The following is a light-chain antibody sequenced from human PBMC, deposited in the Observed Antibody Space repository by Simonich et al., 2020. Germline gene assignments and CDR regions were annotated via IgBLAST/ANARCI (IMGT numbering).Light chain of an antibody. Sequence: QLVLTQSPSASASLGASVKLTCTLSSGHNSYAIAWHQQQPEKGPRYLVKLNSDGSHSKGDGIPDRFPGSSSGAERYLTIASLQSEDEADYYCQTWGTGIHWVFGGGTKLTVL. CDR1: SGHNSYA. CDR2: LNSDGSH. V-gene: IGLV4-69*01. J-gene: IGLJ3*02. CDR3: QTWGTGIHWV.